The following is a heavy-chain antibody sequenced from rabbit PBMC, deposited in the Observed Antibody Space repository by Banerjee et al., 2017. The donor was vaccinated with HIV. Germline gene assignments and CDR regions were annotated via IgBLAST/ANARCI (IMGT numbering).Heavy chain of an antibody. CDR3: VRSPYAGGSGYGLYYFNL. CDR2: IVVGSSGTT. D-gene: IGHD1-1*01. J-gene: IGHJ4*01. CDR1: GFSFSSTYY. Sequence: QSLEESGGDLVKPGASLTLTCTASGFSFSSTYYMCWVRQAPGKGLEWIACIVVGSSGTTYYASWAKGRFTISEPSSTTVTLQMTSLTAADTATYFCVRSPYAGGSGYGLYYFNLWGPGTLVTVS. V-gene: IGHV1S40*01.